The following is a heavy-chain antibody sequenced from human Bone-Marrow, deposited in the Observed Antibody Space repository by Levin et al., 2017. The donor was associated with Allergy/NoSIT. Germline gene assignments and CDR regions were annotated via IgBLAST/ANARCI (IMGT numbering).Heavy chain of an antibody. CDR1: GFTFNNYA. D-gene: IGHD1-26*01. CDR3: ARDRWEFTRYFDY. CDR2: ISKDGSDE. V-gene: IGHV3-30*03. J-gene: IGHJ4*02. Sequence: GGSLRLSCVASGFTFNNYAFHWVRQAPGKGLEWVAMISKDGSDEYYEDSVKGRFTISRDNSKNNQFLQMISLRLEDTSVYFCARDRWEFTRYFDYWGQGLRVTVSS.